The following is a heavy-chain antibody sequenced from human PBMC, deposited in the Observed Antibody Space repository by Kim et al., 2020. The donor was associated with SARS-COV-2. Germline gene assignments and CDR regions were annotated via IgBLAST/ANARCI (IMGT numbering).Heavy chain of an antibody. J-gene: IGHJ6*02. CDR1: GFTFSSYS. D-gene: IGHD3-10*01. CDR2: ISSSSSYI. V-gene: IGHV3-21*01. CDR3: ASFFGEPGYLGTVRNYYFGMDV. Sequence: GGSLRLSCAASGFTFSSYSMNWVRQAPGKGLEWVSSISSSSSYIYYADSVKGRFTISRDNAKTSLYLQMNSLRAEDTAVYYCASFFGEPGYLGTVRNYYFGMDVWGQGTTVTVSS.